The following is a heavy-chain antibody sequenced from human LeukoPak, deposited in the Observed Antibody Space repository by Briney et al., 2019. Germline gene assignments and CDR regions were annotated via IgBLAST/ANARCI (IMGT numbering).Heavy chain of an antibody. D-gene: IGHD6-13*01. CDR3: AKDSSSSWLPGYYFDY. V-gene: IGHV3-30*18. CDR2: ISYDGSNK. Sequence: GGSLRLSCAASGFTFSSYGMHWVRQAPGKGLEWVAVISYDGSNKYYADSVKGRFTISRDNSKNTLYLQMNSLRAEDTAVYYCAKDSSSSWLPGYYFDYWGQGTLVTVSS. CDR1: GFTFSSYG. J-gene: IGHJ4*02.